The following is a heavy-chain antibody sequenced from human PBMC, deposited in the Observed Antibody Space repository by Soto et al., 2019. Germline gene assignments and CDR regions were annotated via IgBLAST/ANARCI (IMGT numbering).Heavy chain of an antibody. V-gene: IGHV1-8*01. Sequence: ASVKVSCKASGYTFTSYDINWVRQATGQGLEWMGWMNPNSGNTGYAQKFQGRVTMTRNTSISTAYMELSSLRSEDTAVYYCARGGGRSDIVVVPAALYYYYMDVWGKGTTVTVSS. J-gene: IGHJ6*03. D-gene: IGHD2-2*01. CDR1: GYTFTSYD. CDR3: ARGGGRSDIVVVPAALYYYYMDV. CDR2: MNPNSGNT.